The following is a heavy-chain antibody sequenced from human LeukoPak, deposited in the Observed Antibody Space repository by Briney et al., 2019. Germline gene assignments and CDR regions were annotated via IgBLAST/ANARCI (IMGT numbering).Heavy chain of an antibody. CDR2: MNPNSGST. D-gene: IGHD5-12*01. V-gene: IGHV1-8*03. Sequence: ASVKVSCKASGYTFTSYDINWVRQATGQGLEWTGWMNPNSGSTGYAQKFQGRVTITRNTSISTAYMELSGLRSEDTAVYYCARGRSTGYPYYFEYWGQGTLVTVSS. CDR1: GYTFTSYD. J-gene: IGHJ4*02. CDR3: ARGRSTGYPYYFEY.